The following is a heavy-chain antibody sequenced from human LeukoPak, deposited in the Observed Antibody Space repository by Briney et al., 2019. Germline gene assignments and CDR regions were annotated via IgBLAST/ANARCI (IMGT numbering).Heavy chain of an antibody. Sequence: PGGSLRLSCAASGFTFSSYAMSWVRPAPGKGLEWVSAITGSGGSTYYADSVKGRFTISRDNSKNTLYLQMNSLRAEDTAVYYCAKDTASSWWYFDLWGRGTPVTVSS. CDR3: AKDTASSWWYFDL. D-gene: IGHD5-18*01. V-gene: IGHV3-23*01. CDR2: ITGSGGST. J-gene: IGHJ2*01. CDR1: GFTFSSYA.